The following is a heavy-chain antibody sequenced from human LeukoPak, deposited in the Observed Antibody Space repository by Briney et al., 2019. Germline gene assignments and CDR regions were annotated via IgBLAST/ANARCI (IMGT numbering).Heavy chain of an antibody. Sequence: SVKVSCKASGGTFSSYAIRWVRQAPGQGLEWMGRIIPIFGTANYAQKFQGRVTITTDESTSTACMELSSLRSEDTAVYYCARGVFYGGNSYFDYWGQGTLVTVSS. V-gene: IGHV1-69*05. CDR1: GGTFSSYA. J-gene: IGHJ4*02. CDR2: IIPIFGTA. CDR3: ARGVFYGGNSYFDY. D-gene: IGHD4-23*01.